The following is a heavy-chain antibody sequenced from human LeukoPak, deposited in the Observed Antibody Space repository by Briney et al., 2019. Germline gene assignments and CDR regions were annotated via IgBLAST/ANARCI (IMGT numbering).Heavy chain of an antibody. D-gene: IGHD6-13*01. CDR3: AKDKAAAGPSDAFDI. CDR2: ISWNSGSI. J-gene: IGHJ3*02. CDR1: GFTFSNYG. V-gene: IGHV3-9*03. Sequence: GGSLRLSCAASGFTFSNYGMNWVRQAPGKGLEWVSGISWNSGSIGYADSVKGRFTISRDNAKNSLYLQMNSLRAEDMALYYCAKDKAAAGPSDAFDIWGQGTMVTVSS.